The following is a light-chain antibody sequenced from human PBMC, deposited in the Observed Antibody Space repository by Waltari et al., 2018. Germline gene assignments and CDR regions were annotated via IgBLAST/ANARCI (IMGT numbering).Light chain of an antibody. J-gene: IGLJ3*02. V-gene: IGLV2-23*02. CDR1: SSDVGGYKF. CDR3: CSYAGSTTSVV. Sequence: QSALTQPASVSGSPGQSITLSCTGTSSDVGGYKFVSWYQQHPGKAPKLMIYNVSKRPSGVSNRFSGSKSGNTASLTISGLQAEDEADYYCCSYAGSTTSVVFGGGTKVTVL. CDR2: NVS.